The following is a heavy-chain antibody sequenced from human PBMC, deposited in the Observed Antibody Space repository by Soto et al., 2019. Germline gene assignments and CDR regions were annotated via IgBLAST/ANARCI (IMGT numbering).Heavy chain of an antibody. J-gene: IGHJ4*02. Sequence: GGSLRLSCAASGFTFSSYGMHWVRQAPGKGLEWVAVISYDGSNKYYADSVKGRFTISRDNSKNTLYLQMNSLRAEDTAVYYCAKGFLAHGAFDYWGQGTLVTVSS. D-gene: IGHD3-10*01. V-gene: IGHV3-30*18. CDR2: ISYDGSNK. CDR3: AKGFLAHGAFDY. CDR1: GFTFSSYG.